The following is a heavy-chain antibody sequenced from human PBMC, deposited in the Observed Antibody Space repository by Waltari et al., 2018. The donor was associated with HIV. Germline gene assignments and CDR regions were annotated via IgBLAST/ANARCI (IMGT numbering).Heavy chain of an antibody. V-gene: IGHV4-39*07. Sequence: QLQLQESGPGLVKPSETLSLTCTVSGGSISSSSYYWGWIRQPPGKGLEWIGSIYYSGSTYYNPSLKSRVTISVYTSKNQFSLKLSSVTAADTGVYYCASGCFAVFGVVITDYYYYGMDVWGQGTTVTVSS. CDR2: IYYSGST. CDR3: ASGCFAVFGVVITDYYYYGMDV. D-gene: IGHD3-3*01. CDR1: GGSISSSSYY. J-gene: IGHJ6*02.